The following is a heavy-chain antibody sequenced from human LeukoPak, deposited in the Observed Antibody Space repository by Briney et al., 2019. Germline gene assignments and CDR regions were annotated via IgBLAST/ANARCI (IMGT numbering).Heavy chain of an antibody. CDR3: ARGPGYYYDSSGHEDY. D-gene: IGHD3-22*01. CDR1: GYTFTSYD. CDR2: MNPNSGNT. V-gene: IGHV1-8*01. Sequence: GASVKVSCKASGYTFTSYDINWVRQATGQGLEWMGWMNPNSGNTGYAQKFQGRVTMTRNTSISTAYMELSSLRSEDTAVYYCARGPGYYYDSSGHEDYWGQGTLVTVSS. J-gene: IGHJ4*02.